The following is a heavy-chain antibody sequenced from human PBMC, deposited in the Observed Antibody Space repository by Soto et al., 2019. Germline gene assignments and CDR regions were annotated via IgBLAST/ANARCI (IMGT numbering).Heavy chain of an antibody. CDR3: ARSATSYELDY. V-gene: IGHV4-59*01. CDR1: GGSISSYY. CDR2: IYYSGST. J-gene: IGHJ4*02. Sequence: PSETLSLTCTVSGGSISSYYWSWIRQPPGKGLEWIGYIYYSGSTNYNPSLKRRVSMSIDTSRNQFSLKLTSATAADTAVYYCARSATSYELDYWGQGTLVPVSS. D-gene: IGHD3-16*01.